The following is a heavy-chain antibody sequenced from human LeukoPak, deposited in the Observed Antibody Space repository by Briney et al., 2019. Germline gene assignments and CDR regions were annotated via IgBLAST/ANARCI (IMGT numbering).Heavy chain of an antibody. D-gene: IGHD3-9*01. V-gene: IGHV3-72*01. CDR2: TRNKANSYTT. CDR3: AREGGYDILTGYYF. CDR1: GFTFSDHY. J-gene: IGHJ4*02. Sequence: PAGSLRLSCAASGFTFSDHYMDWVRQALGKGLEWVGRTRNKANSYTTEYAASVKGRFTISRDDSKNSLYLQMNSLKTEDTAVYYCAREGGYDILTGYYFGGQGTLVTVSS.